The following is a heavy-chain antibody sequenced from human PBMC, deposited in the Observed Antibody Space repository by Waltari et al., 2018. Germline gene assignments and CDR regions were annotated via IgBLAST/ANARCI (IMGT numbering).Heavy chain of an antibody. V-gene: IGHV3-7*01. CDR3: GRCPRRDPLCD. CDR2: IAQDASEN. CDR1: GFTFGDYC. J-gene: IGHJ4*02. Sequence: EVQLVESGGGLIQPGRSLRLSCTTSGFTFGDYCINWVRQAPGKGLEWVANIAQDASENYYVGSVKGRFTISRDNAKNFLYLQMNSLRAEDTAVYYCGRCPRRDPLCDWGQGTLVSVSS.